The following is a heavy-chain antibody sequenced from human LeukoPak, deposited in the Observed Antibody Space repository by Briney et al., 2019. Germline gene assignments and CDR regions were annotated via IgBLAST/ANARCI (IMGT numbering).Heavy chain of an antibody. Sequence: SQTLSLTCTVSGGSISSGSYYRSWIRQPAGKGLEWIGRNYTSGSTNYNPSLKSRVTISVDTSKNQFSLKLSSVTAADTAVYYCALGYCTNGVCRLGNWFDPWGQGTLVTVSS. CDR2: NYTSGST. CDR3: ALGYCTNGVCRLGNWFDP. V-gene: IGHV4-61*02. CDR1: GGSISSGSYY. J-gene: IGHJ5*02. D-gene: IGHD2-8*01.